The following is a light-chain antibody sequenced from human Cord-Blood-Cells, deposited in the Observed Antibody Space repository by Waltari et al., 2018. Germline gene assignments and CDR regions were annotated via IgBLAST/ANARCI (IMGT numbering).Light chain of an antibody. V-gene: IGKV1-39*01. CDR3: QQSYSTPST. CDR1: QSISSY. J-gene: IGKJ5*01. Sequence: DIQMTQSPSSLSASVGASVPITCRARQSISSYLNWYQQKPGKAPEPLIYAASSLQSGVPSRFSGSGSGKDCTLTISSQQPEDFATYYCQQSYSTPSTFGQGTRLEIK. CDR2: AAS.